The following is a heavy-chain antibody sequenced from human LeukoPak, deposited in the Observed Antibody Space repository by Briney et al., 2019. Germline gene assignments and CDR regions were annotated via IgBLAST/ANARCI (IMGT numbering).Heavy chain of an antibody. J-gene: IGHJ4*02. V-gene: IGHV3-21*01. CDR3: ARDPGNRIAAARYFDY. D-gene: IGHD6-13*01. CDR2: ISSSSSYI. Sequence: PGGSLRLSCAASGFTFSSYSMNWVRQAPGKGLEWVSSISSSSSYIYYADSVKGRFTISRDNAKNSLYLQMNSQRAEDTAVYYCARDPGNRIAAARYFDYWGQGTLVTVSS. CDR1: GFTFSSYS.